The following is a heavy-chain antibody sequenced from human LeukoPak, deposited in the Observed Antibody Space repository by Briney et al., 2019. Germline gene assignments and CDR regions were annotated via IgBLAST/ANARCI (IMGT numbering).Heavy chain of an antibody. CDR2: INWNGGST. Sequence: GGSLRLSCAASGFTFDEYGMTWVRQAPGKGLEWVSGINWNGGSTGYADSVKGRFTISRDNAKHSLYLQMNSLRAEDTALYHCARGPTYYYGSGSYSPFDYWGQGTLVTVSS. J-gene: IGHJ4*02. V-gene: IGHV3-20*01. D-gene: IGHD3-10*01. CDR1: GFTFDEYG. CDR3: ARGPTYYYGSGSYSPFDY.